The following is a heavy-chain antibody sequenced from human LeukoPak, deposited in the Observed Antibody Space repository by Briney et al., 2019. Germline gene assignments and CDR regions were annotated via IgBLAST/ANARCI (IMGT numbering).Heavy chain of an antibody. Sequence: PGRSLRLSCAASGFTFSSYAMHWVRQAPGKGLEWVAVISYDGSNKYYADSVKGRFTISRDNSKNTLYLQMNSLRAEDTAVYYCAKARERPGQWLVRGEYYFDYWGQGTLVTVSS. CDR2: ISYDGSNK. V-gene: IGHV3-30-3*01. CDR3: AKARERPGQWLVRGEYYFDY. J-gene: IGHJ4*02. D-gene: IGHD6-19*01. CDR1: GFTFSSYA.